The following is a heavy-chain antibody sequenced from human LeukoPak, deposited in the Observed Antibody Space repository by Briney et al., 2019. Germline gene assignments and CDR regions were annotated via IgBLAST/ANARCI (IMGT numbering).Heavy chain of an antibody. CDR3: ARVKAALPYYYYYYMDV. Sequence: GGSLRLSCAASGFTFSDYYMSWIRQAPGKGLEWVSSISSSSSYIYYADSVKGRFTISRDNAKNSLYLQMNSLRAEDTAVYYCARVKAALPYYYYYYMDVWGKGTTVTVSS. V-gene: IGHV3-11*06. CDR1: GFTFSDYY. J-gene: IGHJ6*03. CDR2: ISSSSSYI. D-gene: IGHD6-25*01.